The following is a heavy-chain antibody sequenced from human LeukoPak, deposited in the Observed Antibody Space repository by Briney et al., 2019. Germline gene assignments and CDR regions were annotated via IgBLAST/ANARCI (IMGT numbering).Heavy chain of an antibody. CDR1: GFTFDDYG. J-gene: IGHJ4*02. CDR3: ARWSYIKVAATENY. Sequence: PGGSLRLSCAASGFTFDDYGMSWVRQAPGKGLEWVSGITWNGDSPGYADSVKGRFTISRDNAKNSLYLHLNSLRAEDTALYHCARWSYIKVAATENYWGQGTLVTVSS. V-gene: IGHV3-20*01. D-gene: IGHD6-19*01. CDR2: ITWNGDSP.